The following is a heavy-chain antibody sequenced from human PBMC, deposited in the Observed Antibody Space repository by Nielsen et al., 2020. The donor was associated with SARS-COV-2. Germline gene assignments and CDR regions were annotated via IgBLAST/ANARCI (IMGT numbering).Heavy chain of an antibody. CDR3: AKDFSYYYYYMDV. Sequence: GGSLRLSCAASGFTFSSYGMHWVRQAPGKGLEWVAVISYDGSNKYYADSVKGRFTTSRDNSKNTLYLQMNSLRAEDTAVYYCAKDFSYYYYYMDVWGKGTTVTVSS. J-gene: IGHJ6*03. CDR1: GFTFSSYG. V-gene: IGHV3-30*18. CDR2: ISYDGSNK.